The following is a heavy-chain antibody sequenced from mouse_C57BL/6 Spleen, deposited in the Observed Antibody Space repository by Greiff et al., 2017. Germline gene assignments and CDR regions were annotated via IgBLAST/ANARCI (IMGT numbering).Heavy chain of an antibody. V-gene: IGHV1-77*01. CDR2: IGPGSGST. D-gene: IGHD1-1*01. J-gene: IGHJ4*01. CDR3: ARSGVITTVVANYYAMDY. CDR1: GYTFTDYY. Sequence: QVQLQQSGAELVKPGASVKISCKASGYTFTDYYINWVKQRPGQGLEWIGKIGPGSGSTYYNEKFKGKATLTADKSSSTAYMQLSSLTSEDSAVYFCARSGVITTVVANYYAMDYWGQGTSVTVSS.